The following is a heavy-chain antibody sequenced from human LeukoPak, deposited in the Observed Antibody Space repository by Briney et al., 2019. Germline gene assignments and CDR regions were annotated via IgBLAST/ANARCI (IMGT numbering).Heavy chain of an antibody. J-gene: IGHJ6*03. CDR3: ARGNQLPYYYYYYMDV. V-gene: IGHV4-59*01. CDR2: IYYSGST. Sequence: SETLSLTCTVSGGSISSYYWSWIRQPPGKGPEWIGYIYYSGSTNYNPSLKSRVTISVDTSKNQFSLKLSSVTAAGTAVYYCARGNQLPYYYYYYMDVWGKGTTVTVSS. D-gene: IGHD2-2*01. CDR1: GGSISSYY.